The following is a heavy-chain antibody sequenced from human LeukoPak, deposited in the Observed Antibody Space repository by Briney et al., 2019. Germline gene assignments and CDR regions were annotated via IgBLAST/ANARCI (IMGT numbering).Heavy chain of an antibody. D-gene: IGHD6-19*01. CDR2: ISSSSSYI. V-gene: IGHV3-21*01. J-gene: IGHJ3*02. CDR1: GFTFSSYS. Sequence: GGSLRLSCAASGFTFSSYSMNWVRQAPGKGLEWVSSISSSSSYIYYADSVKGRFTISRDNAKNSLYLQMNSLGAEDTAVYYCARIKQWLLKSHAFDIWGQGTLVTVSS. CDR3: ARIKQWLLKSHAFDI.